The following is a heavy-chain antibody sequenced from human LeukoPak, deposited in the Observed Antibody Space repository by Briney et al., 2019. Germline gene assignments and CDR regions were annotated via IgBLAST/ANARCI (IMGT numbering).Heavy chain of an antibody. J-gene: IGHJ5*02. CDR3: ARSPLEWLLWGFDP. CDR2: INAGNGNT. D-gene: IGHD3-3*01. CDR1: GYTSTSYA. Sequence: ASVKVSCTASGYTSTSYAMHWVRQAPGQRLEWMGWINAGNGNTKYSQKFQGGVTITRDTSASTAYMELSSLRSEDTAVYYCARSPLEWLLWGFDPWGQGTLVTVSS. V-gene: IGHV1-3*01.